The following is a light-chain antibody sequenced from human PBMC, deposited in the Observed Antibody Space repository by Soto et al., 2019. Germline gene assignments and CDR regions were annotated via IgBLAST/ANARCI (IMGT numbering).Light chain of an antibody. CDR3: SSYTSSSTDV. J-gene: IGLJ1*01. V-gene: IGLV2-14*01. Sequence: QSALTQPASVSGSPGQSITISCTGTSSDVGGYNYVSWYQQHPGRAPKLMIYDVSIRPSGVSNRFSGSKSGNTASLTISGLQAEDEVDYYCSSYTSSSTDVFGTGTKLTVL. CDR2: DVS. CDR1: SSDVGGYNY.